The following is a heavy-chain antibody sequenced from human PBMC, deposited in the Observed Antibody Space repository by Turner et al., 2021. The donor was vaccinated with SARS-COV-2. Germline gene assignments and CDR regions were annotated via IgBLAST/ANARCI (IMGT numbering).Heavy chain of an antibody. CDR2: IKQDGSEK. J-gene: IGHJ3*02. CDR3: ASDNGYSSSWYSVAFDI. Sequence: VQLVECGGGLVQPGGSLRLSCAASGFTFSIYWMRWVRQAPGKGLEWVANIKQDGSEKYYVDSVKGRFNISRDNTKNSLYLKMNSLRAEDTAVYYCASDNGYSSSWYSVAFDIWGQGTMVTVSS. D-gene: IGHD6-13*01. CDR1: GFTFSIYW. V-gene: IGHV3-7*04.